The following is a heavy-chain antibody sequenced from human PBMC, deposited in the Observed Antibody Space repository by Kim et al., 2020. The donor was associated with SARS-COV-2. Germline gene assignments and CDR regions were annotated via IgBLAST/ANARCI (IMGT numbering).Heavy chain of an antibody. CDR2: ISYSGNS. J-gene: IGHJ4*02. V-gene: IGHV4-31*03. CDR1: GGSIRSGGKF. Sequence: SETLSLTCSVSGGSIRSGGKFWTWIRQHPAKGLEWIGYISYSGNSHYSPSLRSRVSISLQTSENQFSLELTSLTAADTAVYYCARGQPLDYWGQGILVTGSS. CDR3: ARGQPLDY. D-gene: IGHD2-2*01.